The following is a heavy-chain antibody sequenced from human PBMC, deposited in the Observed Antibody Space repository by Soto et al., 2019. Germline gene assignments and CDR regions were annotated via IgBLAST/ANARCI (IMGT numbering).Heavy chain of an antibody. V-gene: IGHV3-30*18. CDR1: GFTFSSYG. CDR3: AKGPGDIVYGMDV. D-gene: IGHD2-15*01. CDR2: ISYDGSNK. J-gene: IGHJ6*02. Sequence: QVQLVESGGGVVQPGRSLRLSCAASGFTFSSYGMHWVRQAPGKGLEWVAVISYDGSNKYYADSVKGRFTISRDNSKNPLYLPMNSLRAEDTAVYYCAKGPGDIVYGMDVWGQGTTVTVSS.